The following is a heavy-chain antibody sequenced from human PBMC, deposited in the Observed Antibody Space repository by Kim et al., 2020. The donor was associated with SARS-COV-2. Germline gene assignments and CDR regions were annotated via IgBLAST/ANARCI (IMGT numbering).Heavy chain of an antibody. Sequence: GGSLRLSCAASGFTFSNYAMSWVRQAPGRGLEWVSTISAGGITTYYADSVKGRFTISRENSKNTLSLQMNSLRAEDTAVYYCAKGTTSTTYSATDYWGQGALVTVPS. CDR1: GFTFSNYA. D-gene: IGHD2-2*01. V-gene: IGHV3-23*01. CDR3: AKGTTSTTYSATDY. J-gene: IGHJ4*02. CDR2: ISAGGITT.